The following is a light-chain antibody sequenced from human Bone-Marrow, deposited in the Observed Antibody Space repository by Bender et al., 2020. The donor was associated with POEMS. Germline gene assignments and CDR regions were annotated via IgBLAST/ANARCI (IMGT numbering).Light chain of an antibody. CDR3: YSTDGSGDQRV. CDR1: IASNY. J-gene: IGLJ3*02. Sequence: LTQPHSVSESPGKTVTISCTGSSGSIASNYVQWYQQKSGQAPVLLIYEDTKRPSGIPERVSGSSAGPMATLTISGAQVEDEADYYCYSTDGSGDQRVFGGGTKLTVL. CDR2: EDT. V-gene: IGLV3-10*01.